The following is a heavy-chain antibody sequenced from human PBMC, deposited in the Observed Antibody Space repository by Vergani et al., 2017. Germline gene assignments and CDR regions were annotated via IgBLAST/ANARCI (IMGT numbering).Heavy chain of an antibody. D-gene: IGHD2-2*01. Sequence: EVQLVESGGGLVQPGGSLRLSCAASGFTFSSYWMHWVRQAPGKGLVWVSRINSDGSSTSYADSVKGRFTISRDNAKNTLYLQMNSLRAEDTAVYYCARDRPHIVVVXEPPYYYYYYGMDVWGQGTTVTVSS. J-gene: IGHJ6*02. CDR1: GFTFSSYW. CDR2: INSDGSST. CDR3: ARDRPHIVVVXEPPYYYYYYGMDV. V-gene: IGHV3-74*01.